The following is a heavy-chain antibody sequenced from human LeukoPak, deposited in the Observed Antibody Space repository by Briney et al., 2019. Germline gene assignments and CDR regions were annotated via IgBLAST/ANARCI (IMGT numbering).Heavy chain of an antibody. CDR3: ARDQGIAAADLDAFDI. Sequence: SETRSLTCTVSGGSISSYYWGWIRQPPGKGLEWIGSIYYSGSTYYNPSLKSRVTISVDTSKNQFSLKLSSVTAADTAVYYCARDQGIAAADLDAFDIWGQGTMVTVSS. J-gene: IGHJ3*02. V-gene: IGHV4-39*07. CDR2: IYYSGST. CDR1: GGSISSYY. D-gene: IGHD6-13*01.